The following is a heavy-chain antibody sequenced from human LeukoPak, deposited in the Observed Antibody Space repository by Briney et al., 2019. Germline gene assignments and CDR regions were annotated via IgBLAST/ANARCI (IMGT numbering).Heavy chain of an antibody. D-gene: IGHD6-19*01. J-gene: IGHJ4*02. V-gene: IGHV4-4*07. CDR1: GASVNAYF. CDR3: ARLRRDSSGWYADDY. CDR2: ISITEGT. Sequence: SETLSLTCTVSGASVNAYFWSWIRQPAGKGLEWIGRISITEGTNYNPSLKSRVTMSVDTSKNQFSLKLTSMTAADTAVYYCARLRRDSSGWYADDYWGQGTLVTISS.